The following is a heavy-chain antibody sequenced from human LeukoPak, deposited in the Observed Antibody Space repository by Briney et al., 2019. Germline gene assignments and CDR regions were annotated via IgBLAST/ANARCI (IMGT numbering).Heavy chain of an antibody. V-gene: IGHV4-30-2*01. Sequence: SETLSLTCTVSRGSLTSGSYSWSWIRQPPGRGLEWIGYVYHSGGTYYNPSLKTPVTISIDRSKSQFSLKMNFVTAADTDVYYCARWYDSGTRKPWFDSWGQGALVTVSS. J-gene: IGHJ5*01. CDR3: ARWYDSGTRKPWFDS. D-gene: IGHD3-10*01. CDR1: RGSLTSGSYS. CDR2: VYHSGGT.